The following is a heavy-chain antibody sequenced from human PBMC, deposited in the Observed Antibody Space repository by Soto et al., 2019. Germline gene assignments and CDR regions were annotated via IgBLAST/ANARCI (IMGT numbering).Heavy chain of an antibody. V-gene: IGHV1-3*01. J-gene: IGHJ6*02. Sequence: GASVKVSCKASGYTFTSYAMHWVRQAPGQRLEWMGWINAGNGNTKYSQKFQGRVTITRDTSASTAYMELSSLRSEDTAVYYCARDLSIAVAGDYYYYYGMDVWGQGTTVTVSS. CDR3: ARDLSIAVAGDYYYYYGMDV. CDR1: GYTFTSYA. CDR2: INAGNGNT. D-gene: IGHD6-19*01.